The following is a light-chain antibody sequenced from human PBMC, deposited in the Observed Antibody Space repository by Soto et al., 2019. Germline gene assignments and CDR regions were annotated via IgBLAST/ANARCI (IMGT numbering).Light chain of an antibody. V-gene: IGLV2-23*02. CDR1: SSDIGSYDF. CDR3: CAYAGSSILV. CDR2: EVN. Sequence: QSALTQPASVSGSPGQSITISCTGSSSDIGSYDFVSWYQQYPAKAPKLAIFEVNKRHSGISDRFSGAKAGNTASLTISGLQADDEAVYYCCAYAGSSILVFGGGTKLTVL. J-gene: IGLJ2*01.